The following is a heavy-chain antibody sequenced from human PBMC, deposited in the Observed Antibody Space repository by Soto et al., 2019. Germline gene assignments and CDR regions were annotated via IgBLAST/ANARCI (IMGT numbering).Heavy chain of an antibody. J-gene: IGHJ4*02. V-gene: IGHV3-30*03. Sequence: QVQLVQSGGGVVQPGRSLSLSCAASGSTFSNYDMDWVRQAPGKGLEWVAIISFDGSKTYYADSVKGRFTVSRDNSKNSLFLQMNSLRPDDTATYYCVRDGYSGSDAAFWGQVSLVTVSS. D-gene: IGHD5-12*01. CDR1: GSTFSNYD. CDR2: ISFDGSKT. CDR3: VRDGYSGSDAAF.